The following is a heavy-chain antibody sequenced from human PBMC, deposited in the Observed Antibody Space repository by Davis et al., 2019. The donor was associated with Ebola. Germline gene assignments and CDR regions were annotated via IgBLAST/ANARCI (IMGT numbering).Heavy chain of an antibody. CDR1: GDSIRSSSYY. J-gene: IGHJ6*04. CDR3: ARAYYDILTGQYYYGMDV. CDR2: IYYSGST. V-gene: IGHV4-39*02. Sequence: MPSETLSLTCSVSGDSIRSSSYYWGWIRQPPGKGLEWIGNIYYSGSTYYNPSLKSRVTMSVDTSKNHFSLKLSSVTAADTAVYYCARAYYDILTGQYYYGMDVWGKGTTVTVSS. D-gene: IGHD3-9*01.